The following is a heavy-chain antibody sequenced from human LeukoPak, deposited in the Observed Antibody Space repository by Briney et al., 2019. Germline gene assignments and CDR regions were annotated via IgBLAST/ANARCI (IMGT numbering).Heavy chain of an antibody. V-gene: IGHV4-59*01. J-gene: IGHJ5*02. Sequence: PSETLSLTCTVSGGSISSYYRSWIRQPPGKGLEWIGYIYYSGSTNYNPSLKSRVTISVDTSKNQFSLKLSSVTAADTAVYHCAREGLLWFGERGWFDPWGQGTLVTVSS. CDR2: IYYSGST. CDR3: AREGLLWFGERGWFDP. CDR1: GGSISSYY. D-gene: IGHD3-10*01.